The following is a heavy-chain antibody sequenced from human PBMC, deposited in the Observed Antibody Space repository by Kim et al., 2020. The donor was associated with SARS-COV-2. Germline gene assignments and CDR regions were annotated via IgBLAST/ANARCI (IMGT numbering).Heavy chain of an antibody. CDR3: EKEEYYYGSGSFDY. Sequence: YADSVKGRFTISRDNAKNSLYLQTNSLRAEDTAVYYCEKEEYYYGSGSFDYWGQRTLVTVSS. V-gene: IGHV3-11*06. D-gene: IGHD3-10*01. J-gene: IGHJ4*02.